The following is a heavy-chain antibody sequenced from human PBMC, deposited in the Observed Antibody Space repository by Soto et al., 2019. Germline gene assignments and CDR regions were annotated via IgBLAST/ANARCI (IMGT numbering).Heavy chain of an antibody. D-gene: IGHD2-21*02. V-gene: IGHV3-30*18. CDR3: AKDWVTVFDY. J-gene: IGHJ4*02. Sequence: QVQLVESGGGVVQPGRSLRLSCAASGFTFSSYGMHWVRQAPGKGLEWVAVISYDGSNKYYADSVKGRFTISRDNSKNTLYLQMNSLRAEDTAVYYCAKDWVTVFDYWGQGTLVTVSS. CDR2: ISYDGSNK. CDR1: GFTFSSYG.